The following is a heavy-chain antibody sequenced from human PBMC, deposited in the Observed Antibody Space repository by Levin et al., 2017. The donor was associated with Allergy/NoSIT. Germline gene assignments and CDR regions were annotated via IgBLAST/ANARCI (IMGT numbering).Heavy chain of an antibody. CDR2: ISGSGGKT. J-gene: IGHJ6*02. CDR3: AKMQLDRAGFGMDV. CDR1: GFTFSSYA. Sequence: GESLKISCAASGFTFSSYAMSWVRQAPGKGLEWVSAISGSGGKTYYTDSVKGRFTISRDNSKNTLYLQMDSLRAEDTAVYYWAKMQLDRAGFGMDVWGQGTTVTVSS. V-gene: IGHV3-23*01. D-gene: IGHD1-1*01.